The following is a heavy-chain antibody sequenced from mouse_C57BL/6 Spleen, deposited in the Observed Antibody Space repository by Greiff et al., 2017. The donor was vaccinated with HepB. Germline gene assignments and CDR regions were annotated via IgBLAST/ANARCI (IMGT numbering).Heavy chain of an antibody. CDR1: GYTFTDYE. J-gene: IGHJ3*01. V-gene: IGHV1-15*01. Sequence: VQLQESGAELVRPGASVTLSCKASGYTFTDYEMHWVKQTPVHGLEWIGAIDPETGGTAYNQKFKGKAILTADKSSSTAYMELRSLTSEDSAVYYCTIPGGFAYWGQGTLVTVSA. CDR3: TIPGGFAY. CDR2: IDPETGGT.